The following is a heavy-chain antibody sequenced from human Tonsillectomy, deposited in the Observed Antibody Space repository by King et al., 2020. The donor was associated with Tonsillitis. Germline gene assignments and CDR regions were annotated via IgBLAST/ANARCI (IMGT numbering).Heavy chain of an antibody. V-gene: IGHV3-73*01. D-gene: IGHD6-19*01. CDR1: GFTFSGSA. J-gene: IGHJ4*02. CDR2: IRSKANNYAT. CDR3: TTNGRGYSSGWAFDY. Sequence: VQLVESGGGLVQPGGSLKLSCAASGFTFSGSAMHWVRQASGKGLEWVGRIRSKANNYATAYAASVKGRFTISGDDSKNTAYLQMNSLKTEDTAVYYCTTNGRGYSSGWAFDYWGQGTLVTVSS.